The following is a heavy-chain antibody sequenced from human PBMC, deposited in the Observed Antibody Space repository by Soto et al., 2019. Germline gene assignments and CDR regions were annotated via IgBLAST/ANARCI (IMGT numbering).Heavy chain of an antibody. CDR3: GSVAHTYYYDSSGYPFDY. CDR1: GGTFSSYT. Sequence: ASVKVSCKASGGTFSSYTISWVRQAPGQGLEWMGRIIPILGIANYAQKFQGRDTITADKSTSTAYMEMRSLRSEDTAVYYSGSVAHTYYYDSSGYPFDYWGQGTLVTVSS. D-gene: IGHD3-22*01. V-gene: IGHV1-69*02. CDR2: IIPILGIA. J-gene: IGHJ4*02.